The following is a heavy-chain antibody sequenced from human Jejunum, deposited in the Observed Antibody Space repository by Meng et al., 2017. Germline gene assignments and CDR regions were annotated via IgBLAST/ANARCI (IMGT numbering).Heavy chain of an antibody. Sequence: QGQLREPGPGLVRPSETLSLTCTISGGSVNSGSYYWSWIRQPPGKGLEWIGYMYFSGSTNYNASLKSRVTISVDTSKKQFSLKLTSVTAADTAVYYCARGHFDKYFDSWGQGTLVTVFS. CDR2: MYFSGST. V-gene: IGHV4-61*01. CDR3: ARGHFDKYFDS. D-gene: IGHD3-22*01. J-gene: IGHJ4*02. CDR1: GGSVNSGSYY.